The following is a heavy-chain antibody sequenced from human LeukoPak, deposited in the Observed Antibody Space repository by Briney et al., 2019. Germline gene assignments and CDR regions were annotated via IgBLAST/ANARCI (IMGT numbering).Heavy chain of an antibody. J-gene: IGHJ3*02. CDR2: ITGDGSST. CDR1: GFTFSGYW. D-gene: IGHD3-16*01. Sequence: PGGSLRLSCAASGFTFSGYWMHWVRQAPGKGLVWVSRITGDGSSTTYADSVKGRFTISRDNAKNVLYLQMNSLRAEDTAVYYCARGGVPGAFDIWGQGTMVTVS. V-gene: IGHV3-74*01. CDR3: ARGGVPGAFDI.